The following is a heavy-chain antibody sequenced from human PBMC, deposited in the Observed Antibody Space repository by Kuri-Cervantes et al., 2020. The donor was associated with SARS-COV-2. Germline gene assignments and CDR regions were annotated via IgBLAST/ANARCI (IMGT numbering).Heavy chain of an antibody. CDR3: ARSHAVGKTSYFALDV. V-gene: IGHV3-30-3*01. Sequence: GESLKISCAASGFTFSTYAITWVRRAPGKGLEWVAVISYGGNNEYYAESVRGRFTISRDNSKNSLYLQMNSLRAEDTAVYYCARSHAVGKTSYFALDVWGQGTTVTVSS. D-gene: IGHD7-27*01. J-gene: IGHJ6*02. CDR2: ISYGGNNE. CDR1: GFTFSTYA.